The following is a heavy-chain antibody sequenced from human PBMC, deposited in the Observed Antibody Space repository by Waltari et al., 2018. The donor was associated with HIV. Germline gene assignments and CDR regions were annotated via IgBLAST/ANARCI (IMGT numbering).Heavy chain of an antibody. CDR3: ARDSSQVHWFGESLAL. D-gene: IGHD3-10*01. CDR1: GPDFGSDG. Sequence: QVQLVESGGGVVQPGDVLRLSCAASGPDFGSDGMHWVRQAPGKVLEWLASISYDGIKKDYGDSLRGRLNISRDNSKKTLYLQMNTLRPEDTAIYFCARDSSQVHWFGESLALWGQGTLVIVSS. V-gene: IGHV3-30*03. J-gene: IGHJ4*02. CDR2: ISYDGIKK.